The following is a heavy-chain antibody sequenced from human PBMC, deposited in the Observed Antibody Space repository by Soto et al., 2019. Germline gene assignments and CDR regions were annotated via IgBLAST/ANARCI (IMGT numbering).Heavy chain of an antibody. CDR3: QVAGGNSFNLYYYYGMDV. J-gene: IGHJ6*02. CDR2: ISSNGGST. Sequence: GGSLRLSCSASGFTFSSYAMHWVRQAPGKGLEYVSAISSNGGSTYYADSVKGRFTISRDNSKNTLYLQMSSLRAEDTAVYYCQVAGGNSFNLYYYYGMDVWGQGTTVTVSS. CDR1: GFTFSSYA. D-gene: IGHD2-21*02. V-gene: IGHV3-64D*06.